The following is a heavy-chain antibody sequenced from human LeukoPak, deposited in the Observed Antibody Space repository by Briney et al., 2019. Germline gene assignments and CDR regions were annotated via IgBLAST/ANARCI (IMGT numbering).Heavy chain of an antibody. CDR3: ASASYYDILTGSPYFQH. J-gene: IGHJ1*01. CDR1: GGTFSSYA. D-gene: IGHD3-9*01. Sequence: SVKVSCKASGGTFSSYAISWVRQAPGQGLEWMGGIFPIFGTANYAQKFQGRVTITADESTSTAYMELSSLRSEDTAVYYCASASYYDILTGSPYFQHWGQGTLVTVSS. V-gene: IGHV1-69*13. CDR2: IFPIFGTA.